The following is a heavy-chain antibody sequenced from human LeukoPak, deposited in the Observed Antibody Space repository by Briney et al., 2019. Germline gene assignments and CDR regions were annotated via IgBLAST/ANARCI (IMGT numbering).Heavy chain of an antibody. D-gene: IGHD2-2*01. Sequence: ASVKVSCKVSGYTLTEMSIHWVRQAPGGALEWMGGFDPEDGETVYAPKFQGRVTMTEDTSADTAYMELSSLRSEDTAVYYRTTCLNGAGQPVAIYYYGMDVWGQGTTVTVSS. V-gene: IGHV1-24*01. CDR2: FDPEDGET. J-gene: IGHJ6*02. CDR1: GYTLTEMS. CDR3: TTCLNGAGQPVAIYYYGMDV.